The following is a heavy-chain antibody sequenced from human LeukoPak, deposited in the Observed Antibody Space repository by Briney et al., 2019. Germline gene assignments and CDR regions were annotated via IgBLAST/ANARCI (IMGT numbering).Heavy chain of an antibody. CDR3: AVGVVEMATITAAFDY. V-gene: IGHV1-69*13. J-gene: IGHJ4*02. CDR1: GGTFSSYA. CDR2: IIPIFGTA. Sequence: GASVKVSCKASGGTFSSYAISWVRQAPGQGLEWMGGIIPIFGTANYAQKFQGRVTITADESTSTAYMELSSLRSEDTAVYYCAVGVVEMATITAAFDYWGQGTLVTVSS. D-gene: IGHD5-24*01.